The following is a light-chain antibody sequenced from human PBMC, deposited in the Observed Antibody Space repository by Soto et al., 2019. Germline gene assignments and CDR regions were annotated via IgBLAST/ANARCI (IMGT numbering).Light chain of an antibody. Sequence: IVMTQTALSAPVPLAQTASISCGSSQSLVHNDGNTHLSRFQQRPGQPTRLLIYKVSDRFSGVPDRFSGSGTGTDFTLTISRVEAEDVGVYYCMQATQTSWTFVQGTKVDIK. CDR2: KVS. CDR1: QSLVHNDGNTH. CDR3: MQATQTSWT. J-gene: IGKJ1*01. V-gene: IGKV2-24*01.